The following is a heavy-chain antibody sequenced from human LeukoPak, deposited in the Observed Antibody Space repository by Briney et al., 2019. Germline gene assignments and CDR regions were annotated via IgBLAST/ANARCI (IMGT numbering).Heavy chain of an antibody. CDR1: GGSVSSGSYY. Sequence: KPSGTLSLTCTVSGGSVSSGSYYWSWIRLPPGKGLEWIGYIYYSGTTNYNPSLKSRVTISVDTSKNQFSLKLSSVTAADTAVYYCARDEALSGEGLDYWGQGTLVTVSS. CDR2: IYYSGTT. J-gene: IGHJ4*02. D-gene: IGHD3-10*01. CDR3: ARDEALSGEGLDY. V-gene: IGHV4-61*01.